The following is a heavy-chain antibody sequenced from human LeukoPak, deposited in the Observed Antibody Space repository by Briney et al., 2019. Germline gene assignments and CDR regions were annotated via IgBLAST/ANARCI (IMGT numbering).Heavy chain of an antibody. Sequence: GGSLRLSCAASGYTFSNYPIHWVRQAPGKGLEWVAVISSDGSTKYYADSVKGRFTISRDNSKNTLYLQMNSLKAEDTAVYYCARDYSGVDYWGQGALVTVSS. CDR3: ARDYSGVDY. V-gene: IGHV3-30-3*01. D-gene: IGHD5-12*01. CDR2: ISSDGSTK. CDR1: GYTFSNYP. J-gene: IGHJ4*02.